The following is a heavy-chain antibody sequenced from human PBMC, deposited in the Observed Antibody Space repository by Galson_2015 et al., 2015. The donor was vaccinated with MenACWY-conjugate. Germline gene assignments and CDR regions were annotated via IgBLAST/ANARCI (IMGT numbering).Heavy chain of an antibody. J-gene: IGHJ6*02. V-gene: IGHV3-7*03. CDR1: GFPFRNYW. CDR3: ARGHYGMDV. CDR2: IKKDGSEK. Sequence: LRLSCAASGFPFRNYWMTWVRQAPGKGLEWVASIKKDGSEKYYVDSVKGRFTIYRDNAKNSLYLEMNSLRVEDTAVYSCARGHYGMDVWRQGTTVTASS.